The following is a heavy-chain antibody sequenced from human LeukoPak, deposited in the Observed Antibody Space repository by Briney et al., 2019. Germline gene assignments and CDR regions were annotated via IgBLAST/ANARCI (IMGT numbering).Heavy chain of an antibody. V-gene: IGHV3-21*01. CDR3: ARASYYYDSSGYTDY. D-gene: IGHD3-22*01. Sequence: GGSLRLSCAASGFTFSSYSMNWVRQAPGKGLEWVSSISSSSSYIYYADSVKGRFTISRDNAKNSLYLQMNSLRADDTAVYYCARASYYYDSSGYTDYWGQGTLVTVSS. J-gene: IGHJ4*02. CDR2: ISSSSSYI. CDR1: GFTFSSYS.